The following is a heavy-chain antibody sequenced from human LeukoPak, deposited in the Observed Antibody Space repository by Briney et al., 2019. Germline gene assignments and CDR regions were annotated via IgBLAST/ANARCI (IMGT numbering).Heavy chain of an antibody. CDR2: IIPILGIA. J-gene: IGHJ3*02. CDR3: ARASSNPSSGSIRARAFDI. CDR1: GGTFSSYA. D-gene: IGHD6-19*01. V-gene: IGHV1-69*04. Sequence: GASVKVSCKAFGGTFSSYAISWVRQAPGQGLEWMGRIIPILGIANYAQKFQGRVTITADKSTSTAYMELSSLRSEDTAVYYCARASSNPSSGSIRARAFDIWGQGTMVTVSS.